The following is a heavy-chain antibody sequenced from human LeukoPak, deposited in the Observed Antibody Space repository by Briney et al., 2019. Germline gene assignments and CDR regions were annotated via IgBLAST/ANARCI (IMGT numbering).Heavy chain of an antibody. D-gene: IGHD1-26*01. Sequence: PPGRSLRLSCAASGFTFSSYGMHWVRQAPGKGLKWVAVISYDGSNKYYADSVKGRFTISRDNSKNTLYLQMNSLRAEDTAVYYCAKDQAYSGSSPFDYWGQGTLVTVSS. V-gene: IGHV3-30*18. CDR2: ISYDGSNK. CDR3: AKDQAYSGSSPFDY. J-gene: IGHJ4*02. CDR1: GFTFSSYG.